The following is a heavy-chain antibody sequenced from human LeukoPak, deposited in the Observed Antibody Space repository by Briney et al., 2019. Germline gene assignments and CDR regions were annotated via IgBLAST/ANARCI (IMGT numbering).Heavy chain of an antibody. CDR1: GGSISIHY. J-gene: IGHJ5*02. CDR2: IYASGST. CDR3: ARRLSCSGGSCYWWFDP. V-gene: IGHV4-59*08. D-gene: IGHD2-15*01. Sequence: SETLSLTCTVSGGSISIHYWSWIRQPPGKGLQWIGRIYASGSTNYNPSLKSRVTISVDTSKNQFSLKLSSVTAADTAVYYCARRLSCSGGSCYWWFDPWGQGTLVTVSS.